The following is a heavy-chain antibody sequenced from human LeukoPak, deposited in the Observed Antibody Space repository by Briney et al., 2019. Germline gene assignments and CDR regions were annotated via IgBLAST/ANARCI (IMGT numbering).Heavy chain of an antibody. CDR2: VGGSGNTI. CDR1: GFSFSDHY. D-gene: IGHD3-22*01. J-gene: IGHJ4*02. CDR3: ARGPDYYYDSSGSFDY. V-gene: IGHV3-11*01. Sequence: SGGSLRLSCAASGFSFSDHYMAWIRQAPGKGLEWVSYVGGSGNTIYHADSVKGRFTISRDTAKNSVHLQMNSLRVDDTAVYYCARGPDYYYDSSGSFDYWGQGTLVTVSS.